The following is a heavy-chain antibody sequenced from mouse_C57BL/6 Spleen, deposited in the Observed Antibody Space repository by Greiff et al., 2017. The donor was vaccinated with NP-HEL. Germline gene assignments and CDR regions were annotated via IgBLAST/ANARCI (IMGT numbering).Heavy chain of an antibody. J-gene: IGHJ1*03. CDR3: AVPVVGYFDV. D-gene: IGHD1-1*01. CDR1: GYTFTSYW. CDR2: IHPNSGST. V-gene: IGHV1-64*01. Sequence: QQDGAELVKPGASVKLSCKASGYTFTSYWMHWVKQRPGQGLEWIGMIHPNSGSTNYNEKFKSKATLTVDKSSSTAYMQLSSLTSEDSAVYYCAVPVVGYFDVWGTGTTVTVSS.